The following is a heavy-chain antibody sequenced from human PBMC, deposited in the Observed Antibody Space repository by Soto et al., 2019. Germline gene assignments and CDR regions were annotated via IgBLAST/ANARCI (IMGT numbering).Heavy chain of an antibody. V-gene: IGHV3-11*05. D-gene: IGHD3-16*01. J-gene: IGHJ3*02. Sequence: QVQLVESGGGLVKPGGSRRLSCAASGFTFSDYYMNWIRQAPGKGREGVSYISSSRSYTNYAGSVKGRFTISRDTAKNSLYLQMNSLRAEDTAVYYCARVAYDAFDIWGQGTMVTVSS. CDR1: GFTFSDYY. CDR3: ARVAYDAFDI. CDR2: ISSSRSYT.